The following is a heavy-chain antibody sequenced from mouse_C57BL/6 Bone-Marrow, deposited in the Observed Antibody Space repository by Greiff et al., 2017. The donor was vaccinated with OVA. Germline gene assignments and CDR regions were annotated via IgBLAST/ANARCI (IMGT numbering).Heavy chain of an antibody. CDR3: ARLITTVVSPYAMDY. J-gene: IGHJ4*01. CDR2: INPSSGYT. CDR1: GYTFTSYW. V-gene: IGHV1-7*01. Sequence: QVQLQQSGAELAKPGASVKLSCKASGYTFTSYWMHWVRPRPRQGLEWIGYINPSSGYTKYNQKFKDKATLTADKSSSTAYMQLSSLTYEDSAVYYCARLITTVVSPYAMDYWGQGTSVTVSS. D-gene: IGHD1-1*01.